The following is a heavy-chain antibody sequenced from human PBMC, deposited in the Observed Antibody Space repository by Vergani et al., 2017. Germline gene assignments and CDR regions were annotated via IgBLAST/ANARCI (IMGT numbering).Heavy chain of an antibody. CDR1: GFTFNSYW. V-gene: IGHV3-74*02. J-gene: IGHJ4*02. CDR2: INPDGRST. CDR3: AKAPQKIVVVISGH. D-gene: IGHD3-22*01. Sequence: EVQLLESGGGLVQPGGSLRLSCAASGFTFNSYWMHWVRQAPGKGLVWVSRINPDGRSTSYADSVKGRFTISRDNAKNTLFLQMNSLRDEDTAVYYCAKAPQKIVVVISGHWGQGTLVTVSS.